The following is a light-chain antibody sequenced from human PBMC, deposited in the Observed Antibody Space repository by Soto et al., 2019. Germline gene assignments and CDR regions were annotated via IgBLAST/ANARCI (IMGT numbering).Light chain of an antibody. V-gene: IGKV3-11*01. CDR1: QSVSSC. Sequence: EIVLTQSPATLSLSPGERATLSCRASQSVSSCLAWYQQKPGQAPRLLLYDASNRATGIAARFSSSGSGTDFTLTISSLEPEAFAVYYCQQRSNWPGTFGQGTKVEIK. CDR3: QQRSNWPGT. CDR2: DAS. J-gene: IGKJ1*01.